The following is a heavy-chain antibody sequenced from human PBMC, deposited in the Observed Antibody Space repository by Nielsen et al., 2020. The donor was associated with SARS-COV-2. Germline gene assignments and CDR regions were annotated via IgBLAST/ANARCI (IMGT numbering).Heavy chain of an antibody. CDR3: ARELSLTSEVSGY. J-gene: IGHJ4*02. D-gene: IGHD3-3*01. Sequence: ASVKVSCKASGYTFSSYGFNWVRQAPGHGLEWMGWINPDNQKTHYAQKFQGRVNMTTGTSTSTAYMELRSLRSDDTALYYCARELSLTSEVSGYWGQGTLVTVSS. CDR2: INPDNQKT. CDR1: GYTFSSYG. V-gene: IGHV1-18*01.